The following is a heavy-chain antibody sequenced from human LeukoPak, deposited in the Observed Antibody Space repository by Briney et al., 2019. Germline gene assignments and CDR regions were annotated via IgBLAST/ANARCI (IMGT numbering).Heavy chain of an antibody. D-gene: IGHD6-13*01. CDR3: ARWQQLVKRYNWFDP. J-gene: IGHJ5*02. CDR1: GFTISSYA. CDR2: ISGSGGNT. V-gene: IGHV3-23*01. Sequence: GGSLRLSCAVSGFTISSYAMSWVRQAPGKGLEWVSSISGSGGNTYYADSVKGRFTISRDNAKNSLYLQMNSLRAEDTAVYYCARWQQLVKRYNWFDPWGQGTLVTVSS.